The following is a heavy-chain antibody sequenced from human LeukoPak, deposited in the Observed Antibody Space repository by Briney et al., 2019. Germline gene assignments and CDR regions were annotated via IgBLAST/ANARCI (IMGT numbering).Heavy chain of an antibody. CDR2: IYHSGST. CDR1: GFTFSDHY. Sequence: PGGSLRLSCAASGFTFSDHYMEWVRQAPGKGLEWIGYIYHSGSTYYNSSLKSRVTISVDTSKNQFSLKLSSVTAADTAVYYCARTTWGRDGYNFYFDYWGQGTLVTVSS. D-gene: IGHD5-24*01. CDR3: ARTTWGRDGYNFYFDY. J-gene: IGHJ4*02. V-gene: IGHV4-38-2*01.